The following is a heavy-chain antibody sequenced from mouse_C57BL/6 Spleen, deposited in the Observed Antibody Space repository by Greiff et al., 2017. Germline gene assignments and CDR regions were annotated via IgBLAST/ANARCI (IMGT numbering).Heavy chain of an antibody. D-gene: IGHD1-1*01. CDR1: GFNIKNTY. CDR2: IDPANGNT. V-gene: IGHV14-3*01. Sequence: EVKLVESVAELVRPGASVKLSCTASGFNIKNTYMHWVKQRPEQGLEWIGRIDPANGNTKYAPKFQGKATITADTSSNTAYLQLSSLTSEDTAIYYCARRPYYYGSSYLYAMDYWGQGTSVTVSS. CDR3: ARRPYYYGSSYLYAMDY. J-gene: IGHJ4*01.